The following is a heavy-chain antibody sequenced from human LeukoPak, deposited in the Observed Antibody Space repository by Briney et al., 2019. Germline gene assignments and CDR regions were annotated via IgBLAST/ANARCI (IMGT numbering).Heavy chain of an antibody. CDR3: ARDSRSYGLDV. Sequence: GGSLRLSCAASGFTFDDYAMHWVRQAPGKGLEWVSGISWNSGSIGYADSVKGRFTISRDNSKNTLYLQMNSLRAEDTAVYYCARDSRSYGLDVWGQGTTVTVSS. V-gene: IGHV3-9*01. CDR2: ISWNSGSI. J-gene: IGHJ6*02. CDR1: GFTFDDYA.